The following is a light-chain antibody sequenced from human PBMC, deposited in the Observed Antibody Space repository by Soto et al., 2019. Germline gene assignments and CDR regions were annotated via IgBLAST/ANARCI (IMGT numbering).Light chain of an antibody. CDR1: QSISSW. J-gene: IGKJ2*01. Sequence: DIQMTQSPSTLSASVGDRVTITCRASQSISSWLAWYQQKQGKAPKLLIYDASSLESGVPSRFSGSGSGTEFTLTISSLQPDDFASYYCQQYYRGYTFGQGTKLEIK. CDR2: DAS. CDR3: QQYYRGYT. V-gene: IGKV1-5*01.